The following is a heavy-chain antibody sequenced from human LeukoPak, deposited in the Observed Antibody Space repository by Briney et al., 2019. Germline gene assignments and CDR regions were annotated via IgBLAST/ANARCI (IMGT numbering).Heavy chain of an antibody. J-gene: IGHJ5*02. CDR2: IYYSGST. D-gene: IGHD6-13*01. CDR3: ARHRYSSSWYSSRSNWFDP. V-gene: IGHV4-39*01. Sequence: SETLSLTCTVSGGSISSGGYYWGWIRQPPGKGLEWIGSIYYSGSTYYNPSLKSRVTISVDTSKNQFSLKLSSVTAADTAVYYCARHRYSSSWYSSRSNWFDPWGQGTLVTVSS. CDR1: GGSISSGGYY.